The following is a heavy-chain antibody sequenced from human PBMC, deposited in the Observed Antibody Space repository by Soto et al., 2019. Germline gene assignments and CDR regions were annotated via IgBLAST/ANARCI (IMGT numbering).Heavy chain of an antibody. CDR3: AMSAYCRSTSGCGSTYSYYYYMDV. CDR1: SASIGSSNW. CDR2: IYHSGST. Sequence: QVQLQESGPGLVKPSGTLSLTCAVSSASIGSSNWWSWVRQPPGKGLEWIGEIYHSGSTNYNPSLKSRVTISADKSKNQFSLKLSSVTAADTAVYYCAMSAYCRSTSGCGSTYSYYYYMDVWGKGTTVTVSS. V-gene: IGHV4-4*02. D-gene: IGHD2-2*01. J-gene: IGHJ6*03.